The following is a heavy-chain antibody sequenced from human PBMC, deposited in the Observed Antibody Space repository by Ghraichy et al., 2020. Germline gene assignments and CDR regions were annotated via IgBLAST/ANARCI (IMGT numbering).Heavy chain of an antibody. CDR1: GYSISSGYY. D-gene: IGHD6-13*01. CDR2: IYHSGST. V-gene: IGHV4-38-2*02. Sequence: SETLSLTCTVSGYSISSGYYWGWIRQPPGKGLEWIGSIYHSGSTYYNPSLKSRVTISVDTSKNQFSLKLSSVTAADTAVYYCARATRIAAAGSWFDPWGQGTLVTVSS. CDR3: ARATRIAAAGSWFDP. J-gene: IGHJ5*02.